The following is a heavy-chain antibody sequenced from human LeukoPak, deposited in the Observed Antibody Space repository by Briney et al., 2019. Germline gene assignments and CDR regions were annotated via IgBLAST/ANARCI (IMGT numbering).Heavy chain of an antibody. Sequence: SSETLSLTCTVSGNSISSYYWSCIRQPTGKGLEWIGRIFTTGSTNYNPSLKSRVAMSVDTSKNQFSLKLSSVTAADTAVYYCARLLRGDRGYFDYWGQGTLVTVSS. V-gene: IGHV4-4*07. J-gene: IGHJ4*02. CDR1: GNSISSYY. CDR3: ARLLRGDRGYFDY. CDR2: IFTTGST. D-gene: IGHD3-10*01.